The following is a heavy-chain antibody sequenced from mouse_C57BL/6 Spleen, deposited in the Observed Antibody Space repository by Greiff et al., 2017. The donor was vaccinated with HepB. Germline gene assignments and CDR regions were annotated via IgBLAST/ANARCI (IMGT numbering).Heavy chain of an antibody. CDR2: IYPGDGDT. CDR3: ARITAQAPSYAMDY. V-gene: IGHV1-82*01. Sequence: VQVVESGPELVKPGASVKISCKASGYAFSSSWMNWVKQRPGKGLEWIGRIYPGDGDTNYNGKFKGKATLTADKSSSTAYMQLSSLTSEDSAVYFCARITAQAPSYAMDYWGQGTSVTVSS. D-gene: IGHD3-2*02. J-gene: IGHJ4*01. CDR1: GYAFSSSW.